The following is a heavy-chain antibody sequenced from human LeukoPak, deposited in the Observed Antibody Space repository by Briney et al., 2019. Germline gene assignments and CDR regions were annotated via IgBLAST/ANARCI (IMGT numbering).Heavy chain of an antibody. CDR1: GFTFSSYS. V-gene: IGHV3-21*01. Sequence: PGGSLRLSCAASGFTFSSYSMNWVRQAPGKGLEWVSSISSSSYIYYADSVKGRFTISRDNAKNSLYLQMNSLRAEDTAVYYCARDRDGYNRGSEDVAFDIWGQGTLVTVSS. D-gene: IGHD5-24*01. CDR2: ISSSSYI. J-gene: IGHJ4*02. CDR3: ARDRDGYNRGSEDVAFDI.